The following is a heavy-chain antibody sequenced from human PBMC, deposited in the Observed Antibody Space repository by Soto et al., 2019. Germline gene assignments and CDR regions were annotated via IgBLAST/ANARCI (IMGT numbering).Heavy chain of an antibody. CDR2: ISSSSSTI. CDR3: AREGHYYYDSSGYLKGWFDP. CDR1: GFTFSSYS. J-gene: IGHJ5*02. D-gene: IGHD3-22*01. Sequence: GGSLRLSCAASGFTFSSYSMNWVRQAPGKGLEWVSYISSSSSTIYYADSVKGRFTISRDNAKNSLYLQMNSLRDEDTAVYYCAREGHYYYDSSGYLKGWFDPWGQGTLVTVSS. V-gene: IGHV3-48*02.